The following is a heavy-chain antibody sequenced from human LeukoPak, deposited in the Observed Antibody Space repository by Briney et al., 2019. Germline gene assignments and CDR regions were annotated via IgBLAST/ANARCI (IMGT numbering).Heavy chain of an antibody. V-gene: IGHV3-21*01. CDR1: GFTFSSYS. CDR2: ISSSSSYI. D-gene: IGHD6-13*01. J-gene: IGHJ4*02. Sequence: GGSLRLSCAASGFTFSSYSMNWVRQAPGKGLEWVSSISSSSSYIYHADSVKGRFTISRDNAKNSLYLQMNSLRAEDTAVYYCARDLEGSSWSIDYWGQGTLVTVSS. CDR3: ARDLEGSSWSIDY.